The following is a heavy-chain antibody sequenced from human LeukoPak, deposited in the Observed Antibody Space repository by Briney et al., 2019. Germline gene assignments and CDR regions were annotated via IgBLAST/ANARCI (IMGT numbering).Heavy chain of an antibody. D-gene: IGHD3-22*01. V-gene: IGHV4-34*01. CDR1: GGSFSGYY. Sequence: SETLPLTCAVYGGSFSGYYWSWIRQPPGKGLEWIGEINHSGSTYYNPSLKSRVTISVDTSENQFSLKLTSVTAADTAVYYCATLGEYFDSSGYYYNWGQGTLVTVSS. CDR2: INHSGST. J-gene: IGHJ4*02. CDR3: ATLGEYFDSSGYYYN.